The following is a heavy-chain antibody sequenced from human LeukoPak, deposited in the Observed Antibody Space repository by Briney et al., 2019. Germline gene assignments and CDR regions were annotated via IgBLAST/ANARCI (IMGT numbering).Heavy chain of an antibody. CDR1: GFTFGPYA. Sequence: GGSLRLSCAATGFTFGPYAMYWVRQAPGKGLEWLAVTEGNRKIYSDSVEGRFAISRDSSKNTLYLQMNALRDEDTAVYYCARDFLVGAPDFLDFWGQGTLVTVSS. D-gene: IGHD1-26*01. CDR3: ARDFLVGAPDFLDF. CDR2: TEGNRK. J-gene: IGHJ4*02. V-gene: IGHV3-30*09.